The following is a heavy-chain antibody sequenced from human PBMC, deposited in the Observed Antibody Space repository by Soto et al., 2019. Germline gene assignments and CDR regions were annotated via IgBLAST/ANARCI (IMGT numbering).Heavy chain of an antibody. D-gene: IGHD5-12*01. V-gene: IGHV5-10-1*01. CDR1: WYSFTSYW. J-gene: IGHJ6*02. Sequence: GESLKISCKGSWYSFTSYWISWVRQMPGKGLEWMGRIDPSDSYTNYSPSFQGHVTISADKSISTAYLQWSSLKVSDTAMYYCARQSPRIIVATAYYYYGMDVWGQGTTVTVSS. CDR3: ARQSPRIIVATAYYYYGMDV. CDR2: IDPSDSYT.